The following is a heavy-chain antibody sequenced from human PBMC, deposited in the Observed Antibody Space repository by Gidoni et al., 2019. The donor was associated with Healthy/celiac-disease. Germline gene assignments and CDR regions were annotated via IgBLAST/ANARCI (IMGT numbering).Heavy chain of an antibody. CDR2: ISYDGSNK. J-gene: IGHJ4*02. Sequence: QVQLVESGGGVVQPGRSLRLSCAASGFTFSSYGMHWVRQAPGKGLEWVAVISYDGSNKYYADSVKGRFTISRDNSKNTLYLQMNSLRAEDTAVYYCAKDARYYDILTGRQFDYWGQGTLVTVSS. D-gene: IGHD3-9*01. CDR1: GFTFSSYG. V-gene: IGHV3-30*18. CDR3: AKDARYYDILTGRQFDY.